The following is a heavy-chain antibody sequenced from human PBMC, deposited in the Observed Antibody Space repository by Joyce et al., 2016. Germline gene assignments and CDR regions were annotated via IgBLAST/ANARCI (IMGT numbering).Heavy chain of an antibody. CDR1: GFIFSDYY. V-gene: IGHV3-11*01. J-gene: IGHJ4*01. CDR2: INSRGNTV. Sequence: QVQLVESGGGLVKPGGSLRLSCAASGFIFSDYYMSWIRQAPGKGLEWVSYINSRGNTVYYADSVKGRFTISRDNAKNSLYLQINSLRAEDTAVYYCASQLLKYYFDYWGHGTLVTVSS. D-gene: IGHD2-2*01. CDR3: ASQLLKYYFDY.